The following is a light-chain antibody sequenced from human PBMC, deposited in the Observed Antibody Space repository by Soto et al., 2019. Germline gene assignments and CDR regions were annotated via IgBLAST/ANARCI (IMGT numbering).Light chain of an antibody. V-gene: IGKV3-15*01. CDR2: VAY. CDR3: QQYNNWPSWM. Sequence: ELVLTQSPGTLSLSPGDSATLSCRVSQSISSSDLAWYQHRPGQAPRLLIYVAYTRATGIPARFSGSGSGTEFTLTISSLQSEDSAVYYCQQYNNWPSWMFGQGTKVDIK. CDR1: QSISSSD. J-gene: IGKJ1*01.